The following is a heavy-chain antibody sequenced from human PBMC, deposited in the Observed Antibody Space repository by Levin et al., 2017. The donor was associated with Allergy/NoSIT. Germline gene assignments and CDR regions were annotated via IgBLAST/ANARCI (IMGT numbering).Heavy chain of an antibody. CDR3: AREPTGTTSREYYGMDG. V-gene: IGHV4-31*03. CDR1: GGSISSGGYY. Sequence: SETLSLTCTVSGGSISSGGYYWSWIRQHPGKGLEWIGYIYYRGSTYYNPSLKSRVTISVDTSKNQFSLKLSSVTAADTAVYYCAREPTGTTSREYYGMDGWGQGTTVTVSS. CDR2: IYYRGST. D-gene: IGHD1-7*01. J-gene: IGHJ6*02.